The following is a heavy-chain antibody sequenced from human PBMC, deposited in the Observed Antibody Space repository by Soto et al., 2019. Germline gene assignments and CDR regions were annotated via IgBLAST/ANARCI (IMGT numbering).Heavy chain of an antibody. CDR3: ARDQGY. J-gene: IGHJ4*02. Sequence: QVQLVESGGGVVQPGRSLRLSCAASGFTFSSYGMHWVRQAPGKGLEWVAVIWYDGSNEYYADSVKGRFTISRDNSKNTLYLQRNSLRVEDTAVYYCARDQGYWGQGTLVTVSS. CDR2: IWYDGSNE. V-gene: IGHV3-33*01. CDR1: GFTFSSYG.